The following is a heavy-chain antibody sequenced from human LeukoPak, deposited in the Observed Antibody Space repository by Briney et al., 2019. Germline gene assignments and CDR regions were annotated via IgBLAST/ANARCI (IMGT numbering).Heavy chain of an antibody. Sequence: ASVKVSCKASGYTFTSYYMHWVRQAPGQGLEWMGWISAYNGNTNYAQKLQGRVTMTTDTSTSTAYMELRSLRSDDTAVYYCARGGLYYYDSSGYYSLDYWGQGTLVTVSS. CDR1: GYTFTSYY. CDR2: ISAYNGNT. J-gene: IGHJ4*02. V-gene: IGHV1-18*04. D-gene: IGHD3-22*01. CDR3: ARGGLYYYDSSGYYSLDY.